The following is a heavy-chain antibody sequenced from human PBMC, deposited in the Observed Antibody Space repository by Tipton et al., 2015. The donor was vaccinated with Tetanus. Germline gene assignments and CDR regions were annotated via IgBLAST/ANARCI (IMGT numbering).Heavy chain of an antibody. CDR1: GGTFNNYF. CDR2: INYDGST. D-gene: IGHD3-10*01. Sequence: LRLSCAVYGGTFNNYFWTWIRQPPGKGLEWIGEINYDGSTNYSPSLKSRVTISLDTTKKQVSLKLSSVTAADTAVYYCARGDYYGSGTYDVWGQGTTVTVPS. CDR3: ARGDYYGSGTYDV. V-gene: IGHV4-34*01. J-gene: IGHJ6*02.